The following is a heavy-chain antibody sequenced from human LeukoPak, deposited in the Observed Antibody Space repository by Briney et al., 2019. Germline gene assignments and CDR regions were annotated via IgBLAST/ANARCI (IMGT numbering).Heavy chain of an antibody. CDR1: GYSFSTYG. J-gene: IGHJ6*03. CDR3: ASSGYRYSYYFDYYMDV. V-gene: IGHV1-18*01. Sequence: ASVKVSCKASGYSFSTYGISWVRQAPGQGLEWMGRISAYNGKTNYAERFQDRVTITTDTSTSTAYMELRSLTSDDTAAYFCASSGYRYSYYFDYYMDVWGKGTTVTVSS. D-gene: IGHD5-12*01. CDR2: ISAYNGKT.